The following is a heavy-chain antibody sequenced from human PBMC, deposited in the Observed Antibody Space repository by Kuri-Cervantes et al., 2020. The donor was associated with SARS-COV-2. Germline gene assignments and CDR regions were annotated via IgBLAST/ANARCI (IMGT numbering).Heavy chain of an antibody. CDR1: GGSISSYY. D-gene: IGHD6-19*01. CDR2: IYYSGST. J-gene: IGHJ6*02. V-gene: IGHV4-59*01. Sequence: SETLSLTCTASGGSISSYYWSWIRQPPGKGLEWIGYIYYSGSTNYNPSLKSRVTISVDTSKNQFSLKLSSVTAADTAVYYCAREGSGWYGEDYYYYGMDVWGQGTTVTVSS. CDR3: AREGSGWYGEDYYYYGMDV.